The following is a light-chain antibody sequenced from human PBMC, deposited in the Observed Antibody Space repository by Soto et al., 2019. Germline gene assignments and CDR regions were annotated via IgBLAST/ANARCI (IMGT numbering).Light chain of an antibody. J-gene: IGKJ4*02. Sequence: EILMTQSPSTLSASVGEGATITCRASQSISGWVAWYPPKPGKAPNLMIYYASSFESVVPSGFFGSGSGTDDSLTISSLQPYDFATDYCHQYDSYSPLTFGGGTKVDIK. V-gene: IGKV1-5*01. CDR3: HQYDSYSPLT. CDR1: QSISGW. CDR2: YAS.